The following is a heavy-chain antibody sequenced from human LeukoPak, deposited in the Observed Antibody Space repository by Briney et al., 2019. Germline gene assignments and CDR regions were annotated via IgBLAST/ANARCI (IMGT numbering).Heavy chain of an antibody. CDR2: IYYSEYT. CDR3: ARSDDSSGYYDYFDY. J-gene: IGHJ4*02. CDR1: GGSISSNSYY. Sequence: SETLSLTCTVSGGSISSNSYYWGWIRQSPGKGLEWIGTIYYSEYTYYSPSLKSRVTISRDTSQNQFSLELSSVTAADTAVYYCARSDDSSGYYDYFDYWGQGTLVTVSS. D-gene: IGHD3-22*01. V-gene: IGHV4-39*01.